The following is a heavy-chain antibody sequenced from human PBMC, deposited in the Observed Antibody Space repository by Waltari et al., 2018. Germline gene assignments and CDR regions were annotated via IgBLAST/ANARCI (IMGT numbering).Heavy chain of an antibody. J-gene: IGHJ5*02. D-gene: IGHD2-8*01. CDR1: LALINSGDYY. Sequence: VQLQESGPGLVKPSQTLSLTCPVPLALINSGDYYLCWLRQPPGKGLEWIGYIFHTGDTYYNPSLESRLTISLDTSKNQFSLKLSSMSAADTAVYYCARAEPSIVLISWGPGTLVTVSS. CDR3: ARAEPSIVLIS. CDR2: IFHTGDT. V-gene: IGHV4-30-4*01.